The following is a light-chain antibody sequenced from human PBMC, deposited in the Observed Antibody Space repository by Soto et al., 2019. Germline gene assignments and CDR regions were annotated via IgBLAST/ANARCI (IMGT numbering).Light chain of an antibody. V-gene: IGKV3-15*01. CDR1: QRVSSN. CDR2: GTS. Sequence: EIIMTQSPATLSVSPGGRATLSCRASQRVSSNLAWYQQKPGQAPRLLIYGTSTRATGIPPRFSGSGSGADFTLTISSLEPEDFALYYCQQHINWPLTFGGGTKVDIK. CDR3: QQHINWPLT. J-gene: IGKJ4*01.